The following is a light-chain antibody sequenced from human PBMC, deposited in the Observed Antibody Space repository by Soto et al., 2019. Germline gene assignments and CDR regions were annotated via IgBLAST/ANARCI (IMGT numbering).Light chain of an antibody. Sequence: QSVLTQPPSVSAAPGQKVTISCSGSSSNIGNNYVSWYQQLPGTAPKLLIYENNKRPSGIPDRFSGSKSGTSATLGITGLQTEDEADYYCGTWDSSLRGVVFGGGTKLTVL. V-gene: IGLV1-51*02. CDR1: SSNIGNNY. CDR2: ENN. CDR3: GTWDSSLRGVV. J-gene: IGLJ2*01.